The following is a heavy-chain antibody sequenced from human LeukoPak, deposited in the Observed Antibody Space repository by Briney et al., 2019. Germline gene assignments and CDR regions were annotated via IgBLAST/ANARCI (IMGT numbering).Heavy chain of an antibody. D-gene: IGHD3-22*01. J-gene: IGHJ4*02. CDR3: VKDRYFYDSGSKAN. V-gene: IGHV3-9*01. CDR2: ISWNSGII. Sequence: GGSLRLSCVASGFPFDDYGMFWVRQTPGKGLEWISGISWNSGIIAYADSVKGRFAIFRDNAKNSLYLQMNSLRVEDTAVYYCVKDRYFYDSGSKANWGQGTLVTVSS. CDR1: GFPFDDYG.